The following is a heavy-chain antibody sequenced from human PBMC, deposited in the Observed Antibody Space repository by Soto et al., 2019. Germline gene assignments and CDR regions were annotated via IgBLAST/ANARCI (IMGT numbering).Heavy chain of an antibody. Sequence: GGSLRLSCAASGFTFSDYPMNWVRQAPGKGLEWVSSIRTISSAIYFADSVRGRFTISRDNARNSLYLQMTSLRDEDTAVYYCARETPSFDSWGQGALVTVSS. CDR2: IRTISSAI. CDR3: ARETPSFDS. D-gene: IGHD2-15*01. J-gene: IGHJ4*02. V-gene: IGHV3-48*02. CDR1: GFTFSDYP.